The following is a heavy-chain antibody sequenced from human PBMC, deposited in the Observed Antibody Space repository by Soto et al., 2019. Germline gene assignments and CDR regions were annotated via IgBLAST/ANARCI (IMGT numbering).Heavy chain of an antibody. V-gene: IGHV3-30*03. CDR3: ARGTDYADLGNVEYFHP. CDR1: GFNFRTYG. D-gene: IGHD4-17*01. Sequence: QVQLVESGGGVVQPGRSLRLSCAASGFNFRTYGIHWVRQAPGKGLEWVAIISKDGSHSYYAHSVKGRFTTSRDNSQNKAFLQVNSLRADDTAVYCCARGTDYADLGNVEYFHPWGQGTLVTVSS. J-gene: IGHJ1*01. CDR2: ISKDGSHS.